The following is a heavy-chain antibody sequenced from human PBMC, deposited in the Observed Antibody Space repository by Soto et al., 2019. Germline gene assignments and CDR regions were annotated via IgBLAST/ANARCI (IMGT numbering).Heavy chain of an antibody. V-gene: IGHV4-59*01. J-gene: IGHJ4*02. CDR1: CGSLISYY. Sequence: PXXTLSLTCVVSCGSLISYYWSWIRQPPGKGMEWIGXIYYGXSTNYKQSLKXXVTISVDTXKNQLSLKLSSVNDADKDVYYCATEFYNNDYNFWGRGTLVTVYS. D-gene: IGHD3-16*01. CDR3: ATEFYNNDYNF. CDR2: IYYGXST.